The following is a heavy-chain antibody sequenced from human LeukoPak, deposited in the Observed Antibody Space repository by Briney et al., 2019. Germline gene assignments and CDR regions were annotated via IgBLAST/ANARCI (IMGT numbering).Heavy chain of an antibody. CDR1: GFTFSTSW. CDR3: ATTVV. J-gene: IGHJ4*02. CDR2: ISRDGSTT. V-gene: IGHV3-74*01. Sequence: GGSLRLSCAASGFTFSTSWMHWVPQAPGKGLVWVSYISRDGSTTDYADSVKGRFTISRDNAKNTLYLQMNSLRVEDTAVYYCATTVVWGQGTLVTVSS. D-gene: IGHD1-1*01.